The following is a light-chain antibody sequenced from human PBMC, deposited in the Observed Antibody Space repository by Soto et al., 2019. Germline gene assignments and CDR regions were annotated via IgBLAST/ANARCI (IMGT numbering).Light chain of an antibody. CDR3: QQRSNWPPDT. CDR2: DAS. Sequence: EIVLTQSPATLSLSPGERATLSCRASQSVSSYLAWYQQKPGQAPRLLIYDASNRATGIPARLSGCGSGTDFTLTISSLEPEDFEVYYCQQRSNWPPDTFGQGTKLEIK. J-gene: IGKJ2*01. CDR1: QSVSSY. V-gene: IGKV3-11*01.